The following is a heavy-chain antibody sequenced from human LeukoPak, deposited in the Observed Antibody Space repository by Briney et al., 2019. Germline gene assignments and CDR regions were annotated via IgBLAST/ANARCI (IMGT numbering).Heavy chain of an antibody. J-gene: IGHJ3*02. CDR1: GGSISSYY. CDR3: ARDWPFPFSRLRLGPPVDAFDI. D-gene: IGHD5-12*01. V-gene: IGHV4-4*07. Sequence: PSETLSLTCTVSGGSISSYYWSWIRQPAGKGLEWIGRIYTSGSTNYNPSLKSRVTMSVDTSKNQFSLKLSSVTAADTAVYYCARDWPFPFSRLRLGPPVDAFDIWGQGTMVTVSS. CDR2: IYTSGST.